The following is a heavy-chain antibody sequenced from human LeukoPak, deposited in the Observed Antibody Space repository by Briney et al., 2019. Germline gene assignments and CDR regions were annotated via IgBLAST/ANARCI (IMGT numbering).Heavy chain of an antibody. CDR2: ISYDGSNK. CDR1: GFTFSSYA. Sequence: GGSLRLSCAASGFTFSSYAMHWVRQAPGKGLEWVAVISYDGSNKYYADSVKGRFTISRDNSKNTLYLQMNSLRAEDTAVYYCARDSLEPWGQGTLVTVSS. J-gene: IGHJ5*02. CDR3: ARDSLEP. V-gene: IGHV3-30*04. D-gene: IGHD3-3*01.